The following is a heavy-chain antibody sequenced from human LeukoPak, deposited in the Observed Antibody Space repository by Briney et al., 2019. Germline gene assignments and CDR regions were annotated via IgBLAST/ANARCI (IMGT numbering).Heavy chain of an antibody. V-gene: IGHV1-24*01. D-gene: IGHD6-13*01. CDR3: ATERISRIAAAGGFDY. Sequence: ASVKVPCKASGYTFTSYGISWVRQAPGQGLEWMGGFDPEDGETIYAQKFQGRVTMTEDTSTDTAYMELSSLRSEDTAVYYCATERISRIAAAGGFDYWGQGTLVTVSS. CDR1: GYTFTSYG. J-gene: IGHJ4*02. CDR2: FDPEDGET.